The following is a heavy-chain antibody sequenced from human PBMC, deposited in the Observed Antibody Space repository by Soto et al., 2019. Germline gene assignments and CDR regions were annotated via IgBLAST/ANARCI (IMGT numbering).Heavy chain of an antibody. Sequence: WDSVWGSCKSAGGTCSSCAISWVGQATGQGLERMGGIIPIFGTANYAQQFQGRVTITADESTSTAYMELSSLRSEDTAVYYCAKGGVDFHYSYSGLDVWG. J-gene: IGHJ6*01. CDR3: AKGGVDFHYSYSGLDV. D-gene: IGHD2-15*01. CDR1: GGTCSSCA. CDR2: IIPIFGTA. V-gene: IGHV1-69*13.